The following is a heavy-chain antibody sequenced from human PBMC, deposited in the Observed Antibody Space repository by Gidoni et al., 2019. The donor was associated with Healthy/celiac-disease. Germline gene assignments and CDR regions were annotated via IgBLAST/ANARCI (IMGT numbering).Heavy chain of an antibody. J-gene: IGHJ4*02. D-gene: IGHD3-10*01. Sequence: EVQLLESGGGLVQPGGSLRLSCAASGFTFSSYAMSWVRPAPGKGLEWVSAISGSGGSTYYADSVKGRFTISRDNSKNTLYLQMNSLRAEDTAVYYCAKDLYGSGSPDYWGQGTLVTVSS. CDR1: GFTFSSYA. V-gene: IGHV3-23*01. CDR3: AKDLYGSGSPDY. CDR2: ISGSGGST.